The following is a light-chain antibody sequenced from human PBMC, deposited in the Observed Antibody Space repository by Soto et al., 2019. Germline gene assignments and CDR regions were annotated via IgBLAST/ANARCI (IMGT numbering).Light chain of an antibody. Sequence: EIVMTQSPVTLSVSPGERATLSCRASQSVSSNLAWYQQKPGQAPRLLIYGASTRATGIPARVSGSGSGTEFTLTISSLQSEDFAVYYCQQYNNWPLTFGGGTKVEIK. CDR1: QSVSSN. J-gene: IGKJ4*01. V-gene: IGKV3-15*01. CDR2: GAS. CDR3: QQYNNWPLT.